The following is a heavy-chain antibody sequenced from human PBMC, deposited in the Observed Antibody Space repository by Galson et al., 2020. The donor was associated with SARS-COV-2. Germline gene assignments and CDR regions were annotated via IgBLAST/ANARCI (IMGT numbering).Heavy chain of an antibody. V-gene: IGHV3-43*01. CDR1: GFTFDDYT. J-gene: IGHJ6*02. CDR2: ISWDGGST. D-gene: IGHD2-15*01. CDR3: AKDSLRYCSGGFCYGMDV. Sequence: GGSLRLSCAASGFTFDDYTMHWVRQAPGKGLEWVSLISWDGGSTYYADSVKGRFTISRDNSKNSLYLQMNSLKTEDTALYYCAKDSLRYCSGGFCYGMDVWGQGTTGTVSS.